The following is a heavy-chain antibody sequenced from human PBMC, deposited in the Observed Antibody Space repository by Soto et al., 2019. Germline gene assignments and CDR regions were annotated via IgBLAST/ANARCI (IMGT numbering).Heavy chain of an antibody. Sequence: GASVKVSCKASGYTFTSYAMHWVRQAPGQRPEWMGWINAGNGNTKYSQKFQGRVTITRDTSASTAYMELSSLRSEDTAVYYCARPQGYSSGWYVPEDFYYYGMDVWGQGTTVTVSS. CDR2: INAGNGNT. CDR3: ARPQGYSSGWYVPEDFYYYGMDV. CDR1: GYTFTSYA. J-gene: IGHJ6*02. V-gene: IGHV1-3*01. D-gene: IGHD6-19*01.